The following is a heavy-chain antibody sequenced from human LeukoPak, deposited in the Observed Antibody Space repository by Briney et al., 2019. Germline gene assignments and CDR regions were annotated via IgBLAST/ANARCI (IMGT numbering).Heavy chain of an antibody. CDR2: INGRGGII. CDR3: AREGDGSRYYFDY. Sequence: GGSLTLACTASGFSFSNYYMNWVRQAPGKGLEWLSHINGRGGIINYADSVKGRFTISRDNARNSLDLHMSSLGAEDTAVYYCAREGDGSRYYFDYWGQGILVTVSS. CDR1: GFSFSNYY. V-gene: IGHV3-48*04. D-gene: IGHD2-21*01. J-gene: IGHJ4*02.